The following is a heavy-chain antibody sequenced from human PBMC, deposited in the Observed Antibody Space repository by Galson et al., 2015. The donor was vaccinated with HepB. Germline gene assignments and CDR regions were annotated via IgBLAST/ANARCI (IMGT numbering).Heavy chain of an antibody. CDR2: INPTGGST. Sequence: SVKVSCKASGYTFNIHYIHWVRQAPGQGLEWMGIINPTGGSTTSAQKFQGRVTMTSDTSTSTVYMELSSLRSEDTAVYYCARGGVTTRYGMDVWGQGTTVTVS. CDR1: GYTFNIHY. D-gene: IGHD4-17*01. J-gene: IGHJ6*02. CDR3: ARGGVTTRYGMDV. V-gene: IGHV1-46*02.